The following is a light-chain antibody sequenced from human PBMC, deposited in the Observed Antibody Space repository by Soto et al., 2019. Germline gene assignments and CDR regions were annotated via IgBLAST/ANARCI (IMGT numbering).Light chain of an antibody. J-gene: IGLJ7*01. CDR1: STNIGAGHA. CDR2: SNN. Sequence: QPVLTQPPSVSGAPGQRVSISCTGSSTNIGAGHAVHWYQQLPGTAPKLLLHSNNNRPSGVPDRFSGSKSGTSAPLAIAGLQADDVADYYWQSDDPTLRTSLFGGGTQLTVL. V-gene: IGLV1-40*01. CDR3: QSDDPTLRTSL.